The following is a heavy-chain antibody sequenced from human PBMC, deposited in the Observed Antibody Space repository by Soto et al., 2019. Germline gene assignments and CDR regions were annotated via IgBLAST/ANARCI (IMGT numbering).Heavy chain of an antibody. V-gene: IGHV4-39*01. Sequence: SETLSLTCSVSGGSIMNSDYYWGWIRQPPGEGLEWMGSIFSSGSPYSTPSFQSRVAMSVDTSNNQFSLRLRSVTDADTAVYYCVRHRGLYYRDGRAYHNNWFDSWGQGILVTVS. CDR1: GGSIMNSDYY. CDR3: VRHRGLYYRDGRAYHNNWFDS. CDR2: IFSSGSP. J-gene: IGHJ5*01. D-gene: IGHD3-22*01.